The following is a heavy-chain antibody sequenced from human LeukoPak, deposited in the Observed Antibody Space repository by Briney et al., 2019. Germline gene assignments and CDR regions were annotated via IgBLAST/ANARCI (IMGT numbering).Heavy chain of an antibody. J-gene: IGHJ4*02. CDR1: GGSISSGSYY. CDR2: IYTSGRT. CDR3: ARTRYYYNSRSYGAPYYFDY. Sequence: SQTLSLTCTVSGGSISSGSYYWSWIRQPAGKGLEWIGRIYTSGRTYYNPSLKSQVTISVDTSKTQFSLKLSSVTAADTAVYYCARTRYYYNSRSYGAPYYFDYWGQGTLVTVSS. D-gene: IGHD3-10*01. V-gene: IGHV4-61*02.